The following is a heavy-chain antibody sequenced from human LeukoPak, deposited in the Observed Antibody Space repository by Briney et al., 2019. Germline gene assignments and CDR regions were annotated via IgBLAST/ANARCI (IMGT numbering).Heavy chain of an antibody. CDR3: ARVPHYYDSSGYYYAYFDY. CDR2: VYYSGST. Sequence: ASETLSLTCTVSGGSISNSGYYWGWIRQPPGKGLEWIGSVYYSGSTYYNPSLKSRVTISVDTSKNHFSLKLSSVTAADTAVYYCARVPHYYDSSGYYYAYFDYWGQGTLVTVSS. J-gene: IGHJ4*02. CDR1: GGSISNSGYY. D-gene: IGHD3-22*01. V-gene: IGHV4-39*02.